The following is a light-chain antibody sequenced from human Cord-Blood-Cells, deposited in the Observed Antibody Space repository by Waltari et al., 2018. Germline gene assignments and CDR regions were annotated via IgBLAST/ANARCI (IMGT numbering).Light chain of an antibody. Sequence: SYELTQPPSVSVSPGQTASITCPGDKLGDKYACWYQQKPGQSPVLVIYQDSKRPSGNLERFFGSNSGNTATLTISGTQAMDEADYYCQAWDSSTAGVFGGGTKLTVL. CDR2: QDS. J-gene: IGLJ2*01. CDR3: QAWDSSTAGV. V-gene: IGLV3-1*01. CDR1: KLGDKY.